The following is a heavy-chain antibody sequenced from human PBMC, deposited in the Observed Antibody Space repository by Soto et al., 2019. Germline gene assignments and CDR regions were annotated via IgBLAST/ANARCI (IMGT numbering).Heavy chain of an antibody. D-gene: IGHD6-6*01. J-gene: IGHJ6*03. CDR1: GFTFSSYA. Sequence: EVQLLESGGGLVQPGGSLRLSCAASGFTFSSYAMSWVRQAPGKGLEWVSAISGSGGSTYYADSVKGRFTISRDNSKNTLYLQMNSLRAEDTAVYYCASCIAARFYYYSYMDVWGKGTTVTVSS. CDR3: ASCIAARFYYYSYMDV. V-gene: IGHV3-23*01. CDR2: ISGSGGST.